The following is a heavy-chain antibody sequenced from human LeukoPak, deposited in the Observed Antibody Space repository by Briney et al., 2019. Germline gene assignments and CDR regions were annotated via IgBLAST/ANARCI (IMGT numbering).Heavy chain of an antibody. CDR3: ARRGQLGDYVWGSYLDNWFDP. D-gene: IGHD3-16*02. Sequence: SETLSLTCTVSGGSISSSSYYWGWIRQPPGKGLEWIGSIYYSGSTYYNPSLKSRVTISVDTSKNQFSLKLSSVTAADTAVYYCARRGQLGDYVWGSYLDNWFDPWGQGTLVTVSS. J-gene: IGHJ5*02. CDR2: IYYSGST. V-gene: IGHV4-39*01. CDR1: GGSISSSSYY.